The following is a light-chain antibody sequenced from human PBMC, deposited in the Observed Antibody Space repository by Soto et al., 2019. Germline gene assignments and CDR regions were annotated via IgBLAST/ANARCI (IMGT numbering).Light chain of an antibody. CDR2: EDS. CDR3: QAWDSSTVV. CDR1: KLGDKY. V-gene: IGLV3-1*01. J-gene: IGLJ2*01. Sequence: SYELTQPPSVSVSPGQTASITCFGDKLGDKYAWWYQQKPGQSPILVIYEDSERPSGIPERFSGSNSGNTATLTISGTQAMDEADYYCQAWDSSTVVFGGGTKLTVL.